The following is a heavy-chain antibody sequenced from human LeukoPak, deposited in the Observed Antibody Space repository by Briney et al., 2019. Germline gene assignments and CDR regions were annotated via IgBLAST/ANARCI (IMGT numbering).Heavy chain of an antibody. CDR1: GFTFSNYW. J-gene: IGHJ4*02. Sequence: GGSLRLSCAASGFTFSNYWMSCVRQAPGKGREWVANIKADGSEKYYVDSVKGRFTISRDNAKNSLYLQMNSLRAEDTAVYYCARVRGYYFDYWGQGTLVPVSS. D-gene: IGHD6-13*01. CDR2: IKADGSEK. CDR3: ARVRGYYFDY. V-gene: IGHV3-7*01.